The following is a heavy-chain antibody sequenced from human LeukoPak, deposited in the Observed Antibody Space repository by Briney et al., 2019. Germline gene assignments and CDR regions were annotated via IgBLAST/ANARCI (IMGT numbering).Heavy chain of an antibody. CDR2: ICSGGST. CDR3: ARYGLGAHAFDI. Sequence: PGGSLRLSCAASGFTVSSNYMNWVRQAPGKGLEWVSVICSGGSTYYADSVKGRFTISRDNSKNTLYLQMNSLRAEDTAVYYCARYGLGAHAFDIWGQGTMVTVSS. J-gene: IGHJ3*02. D-gene: IGHD3/OR15-3a*01. CDR1: GFTVSSNY. V-gene: IGHV3-66*01.